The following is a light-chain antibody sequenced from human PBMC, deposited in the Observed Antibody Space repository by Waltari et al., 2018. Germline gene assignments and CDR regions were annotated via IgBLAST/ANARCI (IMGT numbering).Light chain of an antibody. J-gene: IGKJ4*01. Sequence: EIVLTQSPATLSLSAGERATLSCRASQIVGTNLAWYQKRPGQAPSLLIYDAFDRAAGVPARFSGSSSGVEFTLTISSLEPEDSGVYFCQQRYKWPHSFGGGTKVEI. CDR3: QQRYKWPHS. CDR2: DAF. CDR1: QIVGTN. V-gene: IGKV3-11*01.